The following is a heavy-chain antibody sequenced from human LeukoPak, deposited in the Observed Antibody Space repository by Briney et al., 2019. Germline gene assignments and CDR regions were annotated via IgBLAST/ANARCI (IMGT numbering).Heavy chain of an antibody. Sequence: GGSLRLSCAASGFTFRNYWMGWVRQAPGKGREWVANTKPDGSAEYYADSVRGRFTTSRDNANNFLYLQMNSLRAEDTAVYYCARDDTDGSSSDYWGQGTLVTVSS. CDR3: ARDDTDGSSSDY. J-gene: IGHJ4*02. V-gene: IGHV3-7*01. CDR2: TKPDGSAE. D-gene: IGHD6-6*01. CDR1: GFTFRNYW.